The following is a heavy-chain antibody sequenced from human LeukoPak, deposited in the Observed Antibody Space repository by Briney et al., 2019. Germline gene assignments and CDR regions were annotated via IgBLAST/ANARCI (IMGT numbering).Heavy chain of an antibody. Sequence: GASVKVSCKVSGYTLTELSMHWVRQAPGKGLEWMGGFDPEDGETIYAQKFQGRVTMTEDTSTDTAYMELSSLRSDDTAVYYCARDSYCSGGSCYFSAFDYWGQGTLVTVSS. CDR3: ARDSYCSGGSCYFSAFDY. CDR2: FDPEDGET. J-gene: IGHJ4*02. CDR1: GYTLTELS. V-gene: IGHV1-24*01. D-gene: IGHD2-15*01.